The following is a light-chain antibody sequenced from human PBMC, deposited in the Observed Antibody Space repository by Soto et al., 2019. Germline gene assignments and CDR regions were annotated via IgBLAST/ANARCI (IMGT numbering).Light chain of an antibody. CDR1: QDISNY. CDR3: QQYDNLPLT. CDR2: DAS. V-gene: IGKV1-33*01. Sequence: DIQMTQSPSSLSASVGDRVTITCQASQDISNYLYWYQQEPGKAPKLLIYDASNLETGVPSRFSGSGSGTDFTFTISSLQPEDIATYYCQQYDNLPLTFGGGTKVDIK. J-gene: IGKJ4*01.